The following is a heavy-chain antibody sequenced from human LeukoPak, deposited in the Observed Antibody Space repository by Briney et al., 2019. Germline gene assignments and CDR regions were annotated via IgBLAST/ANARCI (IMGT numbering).Heavy chain of an antibody. CDR2: ISGSGGST. CDR1: GFTFSSYA. V-gene: IGHV3-23*01. CDR3: AKDEWIFGVPDYYYYMDV. J-gene: IGHJ6*03. Sequence: GGSLRLSCAASGFTFSSYAMSWVRQAPGKGLEWVSAISGSGGSTYYADSVKGRFTISRDNSKNTLYLQMNSLRAEDTAVYYCAKDEWIFGVPDYYYYMDVWGKGTTVTVSS. D-gene: IGHD3-3*01.